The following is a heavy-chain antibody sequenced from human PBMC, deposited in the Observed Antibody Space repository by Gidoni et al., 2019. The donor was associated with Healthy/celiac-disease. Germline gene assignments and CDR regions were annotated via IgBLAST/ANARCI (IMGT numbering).Heavy chain of an antibody. CDR1: GFTFSRYA. Sequence: QVQLVGSGGGVVQPGRALRLSCAASGFTFSRYAMHWVRQAPGKGLEWVAVISEDGSNKYYADSVKGRFTISRDNSKNTLYLKRNSLRAEDTAVYYCAVGYSYGPGGNWFDPWGQGTLVTVSS. J-gene: IGHJ5*02. D-gene: IGHD5-18*01. CDR3: AVGYSYGPGGNWFDP. CDR2: ISEDGSNK. V-gene: IGHV3-30-3*01.